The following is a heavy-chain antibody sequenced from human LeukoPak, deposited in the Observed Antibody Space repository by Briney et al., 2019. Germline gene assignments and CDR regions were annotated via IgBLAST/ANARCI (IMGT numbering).Heavy chain of an antibody. Sequence: SETLSLTCSVSDGSISSGYYYWAWIRQPPGTGPEWIGSIYYSGTTYPNPSLKSRVTISVDTSKNQFSLKLTSVTAADTAVYYCARQPKSCAPGIFITGKACWFDPWGEGTLVTVPP. CDR3: ARQPKSCAPGIFITGKACWFDP. J-gene: IGHJ5*02. V-gene: IGHV4-39*01. CDR1: DGSISSGYYY. D-gene: IGHD3-10*01. CDR2: IYYSGTT.